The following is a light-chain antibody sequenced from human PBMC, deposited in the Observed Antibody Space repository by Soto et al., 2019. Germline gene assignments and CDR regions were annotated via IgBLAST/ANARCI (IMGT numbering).Light chain of an antibody. CDR1: SSDIGTYNY. Sequence: QSALTQPRSVSGSPGQSVTVSCTGTSSDIGTYNYVSWYQQHPGKAPQLMIYDVNKRPSGVPDRFSGSKSGNTASLTISGLQAEDEADYFCCSYAGNYAFWVFGGGTQLTVL. CDR2: DVN. CDR3: CSYAGNYAFWV. J-gene: IGLJ3*02. V-gene: IGLV2-11*01.